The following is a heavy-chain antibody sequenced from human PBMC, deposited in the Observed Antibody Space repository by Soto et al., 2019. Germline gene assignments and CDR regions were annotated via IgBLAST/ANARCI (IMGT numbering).Heavy chain of an antibody. Sequence: ASVKVSCKASGYTFTSYDINWVRQATGQGLEWMGWMNPNSGNTGYAQKFQGRVTMTRNTSISTAYMELSSLRSEDTAVYYCAKQGRASIAARRPPGYAFDIWGQGTMVTVSS. V-gene: IGHV1-8*01. D-gene: IGHD6-6*01. CDR1: GYTFTSYD. J-gene: IGHJ3*02. CDR2: MNPNSGNT. CDR3: AKQGRASIAARRPPGYAFDI.